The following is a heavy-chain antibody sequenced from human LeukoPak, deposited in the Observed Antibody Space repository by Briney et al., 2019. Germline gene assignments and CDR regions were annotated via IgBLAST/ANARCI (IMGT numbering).Heavy chain of an antibody. CDR3: ARNRVVGAPNFDY. V-gene: IGHV4-34*01. D-gene: IGHD1-26*01. CDR2: INHSGST. J-gene: IGHJ4*02. Sequence: SETLSLTCVVYGGSFSGYYWSWIRQPPGKGLEWIGEINHSGSTNYNPSLKSRVTISVDTSKNQFSLKLSSVTAADTAVYYCARNRVVGAPNFDYWGQGTLVTVSS. CDR1: GGSFSGYY.